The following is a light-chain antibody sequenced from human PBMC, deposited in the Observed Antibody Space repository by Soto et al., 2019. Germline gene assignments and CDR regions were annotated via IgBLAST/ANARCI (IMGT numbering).Light chain of an antibody. Sequence: QYALTQPASVSGSPGQSITISCTGTSSDVVGYNYVSWYQQHPGKAPKLMIYEVSNRPPGVSSRFSGSKSGNTASLTISGLQAEDEADYYCSSYTSSSTRVFGGGTKMTVL. CDR1: SSDVVGYNY. CDR2: EVS. V-gene: IGLV2-14*01. J-gene: IGLJ3*02. CDR3: SSYTSSSTRV.